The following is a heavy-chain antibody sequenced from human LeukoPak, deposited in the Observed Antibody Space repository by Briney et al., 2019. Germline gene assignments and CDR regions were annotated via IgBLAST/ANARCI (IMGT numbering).Heavy chain of an antibody. Sequence: PGRSPRLSCAASGFTFFAHAMHWVRQAPGKGLEWVAVISYDGSNKHYADSVKGRFTISRDNSKNTLYLQMNSLRAEDTAVYYCAKDSWAGRYWGQGTLVTVSS. CDR2: ISYDGSNK. CDR1: GFTFFAHA. CDR3: AKDSWAGRY. D-gene: IGHD7-27*01. J-gene: IGHJ4*02. V-gene: IGHV3-30*04.